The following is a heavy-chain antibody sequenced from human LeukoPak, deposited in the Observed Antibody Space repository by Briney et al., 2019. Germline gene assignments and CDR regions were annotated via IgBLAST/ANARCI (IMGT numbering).Heavy chain of an antibody. V-gene: IGHV1-2*02. CDR2: IDPNSGAT. D-gene: IGHD3-10*01. Sequence: ASVKVSCKPCGYTFPYYIHWVRQAPGQGLEWMEWIDPNSGATISAHTFQGRVSMTKDTSFTTVYMELSTLKSDDTAVYYCARDNYGRLDYWGQGSLVTVSS. CDR3: ARDNYGRLDY. CDR1: GYTFPYY. J-gene: IGHJ4*02.